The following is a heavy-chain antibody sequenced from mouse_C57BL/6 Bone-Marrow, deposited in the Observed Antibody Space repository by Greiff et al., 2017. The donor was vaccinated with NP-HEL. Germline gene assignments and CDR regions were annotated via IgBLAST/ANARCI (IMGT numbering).Heavy chain of an antibody. D-gene: IGHD1-1*01. CDR3: ARRYPPRFAY. Sequence: VQLQQPGAELVKPGASVKLSCKASGYTFTSYWMHWVKQRPGQGLEWIGMIHPNSGSTNYNEKLKSKATLTVDKSSSTAYMQLSSLTSEDSAVYYCARRYPPRFAYWGQGTLVTVSA. CDR2: IHPNSGST. V-gene: IGHV1-64*01. CDR1: GYTFTSYW. J-gene: IGHJ3*01.